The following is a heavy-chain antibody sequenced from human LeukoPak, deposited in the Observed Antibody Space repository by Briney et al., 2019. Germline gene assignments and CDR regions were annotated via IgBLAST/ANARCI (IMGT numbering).Heavy chain of an antibody. CDR1: GFTFDDYG. D-gene: IGHD3-3*01. J-gene: IGHJ6*03. Sequence: GVSLRLSCAASGFTFDDYGMSWVRHAPGKGLEWVSGTNWNGGSTGYADSVKGRFTISRDNAKNSLYRQMNSLRAEDTAVYYCARAGTYYDFWSGYRDYYMDVWGKGTTVTVSS. V-gene: IGHV3-20*04. CDR3: ARAGTYYDFWSGYRDYYMDV. CDR2: TNWNGGST.